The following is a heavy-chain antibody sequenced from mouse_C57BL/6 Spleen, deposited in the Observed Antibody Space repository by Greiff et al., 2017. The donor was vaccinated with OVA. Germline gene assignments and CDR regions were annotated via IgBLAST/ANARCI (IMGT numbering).Heavy chain of an antibody. CDR1: GYTFTSYW. CDR3: ARSDYDYAAWFAY. J-gene: IGHJ3*01. D-gene: IGHD2-4*01. V-gene: IGHV1-7*01. CDR2: INPSSGYT. Sequence: VQVVESGAELAKPGASVKLSCKASGYTFTSYWMHWVKQRPGQGLEWIGYINPSSGYTKYNQKFKDKATLTADKSSSTAYMQLSSLTYEDSAVYYCARSDYDYAAWFAYWGQGTLVTVSA.